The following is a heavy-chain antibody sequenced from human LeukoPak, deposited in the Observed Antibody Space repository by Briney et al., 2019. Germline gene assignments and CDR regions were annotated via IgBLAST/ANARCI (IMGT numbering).Heavy chain of an antibody. D-gene: IGHD2-2*01. V-gene: IGHV1-2*02. CDR1: GYTFTSYG. CDR2: INPNSGGT. J-gene: IGHJ4*02. CDR3: ARLATYCSSTSCAFGY. Sequence: GASVKVSCKASGYTFTSYGISWVRQAPGQGLEWMGWINPNSGGTNYAQKFQGRVTMTRDTSISTAYMEPSRLRSDDTAVYYCARLATYCSSTSCAFGYWGQGTLVTVSS.